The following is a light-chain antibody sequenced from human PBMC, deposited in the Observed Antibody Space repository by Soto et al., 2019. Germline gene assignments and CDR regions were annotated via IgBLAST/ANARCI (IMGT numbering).Light chain of an antibody. CDR2: DVS. Sequence: SALRQPASETGSPGVSVAISRTGTSSDVGGYNSVSWYQQHPGKAPKLMIYDVSNRPSGVSNRFSGSKSGNTASLTISGLQAEDEGDYYCSSYTTGGSYVFGTGTKVTVL. CDR1: SSDVGGYNS. CDR3: SSYTTGGSYV. J-gene: IGLJ1*01. V-gene: IGLV2-14*01.